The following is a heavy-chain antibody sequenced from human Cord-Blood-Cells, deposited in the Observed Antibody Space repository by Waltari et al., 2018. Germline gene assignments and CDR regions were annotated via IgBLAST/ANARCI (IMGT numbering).Heavy chain of an antibody. D-gene: IGHD6-6*01. J-gene: IGHJ4*02. V-gene: IGHV4-39*01. Sequence: QLQLQESGPGLVKPSETLSLTCTVSGGSISSSSYYWGWIRQPPGKGLEWIGSTYYSGSTYYNPSLKSRVTISVDTSKNQFSLKLSSVTAADTAVYYCAIRVEYSSPFDYWGQGTLVTVSS. CDR2: TYYSGST. CDR1: GGSISSSSYY. CDR3: AIRVEYSSPFDY.